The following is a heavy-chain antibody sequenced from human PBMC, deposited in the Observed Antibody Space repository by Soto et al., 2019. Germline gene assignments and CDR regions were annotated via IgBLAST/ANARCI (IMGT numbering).Heavy chain of an antibody. CDR1: GASLSSVGYY. J-gene: IGHJ4*02. D-gene: IGHD4-17*01. CDR3: AKSQTTVTSYYY. Sequence: QLQLQESGSGLVKPSQTLSLTCAVSGASLSSVGYYWSWIRQPPGKGLEWIGYIYHSGSTYYNPSLRSGVTSSVDRSWSQFSLKLSSVTAADTAVYYCAKSQTTVTSYYYWGQGTLVTVYS. CDR2: IYHSGST. V-gene: IGHV4-30-2*01.